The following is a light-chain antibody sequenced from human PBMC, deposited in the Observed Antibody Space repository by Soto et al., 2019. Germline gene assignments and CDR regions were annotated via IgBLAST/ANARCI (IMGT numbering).Light chain of an antibody. J-gene: IGKJ1*01. Sequence: EIVLTQSPGTLSMSPGERATLSCRASQSISSNYLAWYQQKPGQAPRLLIYGASSRATGIPDRFSGSGTDFTLTISRLEAEDFAVYYCQQYGSSPRTFGQGTKVEFK. CDR1: QSISSNY. V-gene: IGKV3-20*01. CDR3: QQYGSSPRT. CDR2: GAS.